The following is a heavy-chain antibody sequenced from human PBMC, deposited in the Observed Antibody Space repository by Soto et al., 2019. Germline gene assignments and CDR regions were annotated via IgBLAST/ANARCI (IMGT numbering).Heavy chain of an antibody. V-gene: IGHV1-8*01. CDR3: ARSQLEVFVVVPAAMGASSWYYYYMDV. CDR1: GYTFTSYD. J-gene: IGHJ6*03. CDR2: MNPNSGNT. D-gene: IGHD2-2*01. Sequence: ASVKVSCKASGYTFTSYDINWVRQATGQGLEWMGWMNPNSGNTGYAQKFQGRVTMTRNTSISTAYMEMSSLRSEDTAVYYCARSQLEVFVVVPAAMGASSWYYYYMDVWGKGTTVTVSS.